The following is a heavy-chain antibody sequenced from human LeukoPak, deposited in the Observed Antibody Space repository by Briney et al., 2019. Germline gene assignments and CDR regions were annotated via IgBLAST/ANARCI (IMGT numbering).Heavy chain of an antibody. CDR2: INSDGSST. V-gene: IGHV3-74*01. CDR3: ARDQGYSYGPDAFDI. D-gene: IGHD5-18*01. CDR1: GFTFSSYW. Sequence: GGSLRLSCAASGFTFSSYWMHWVRQAPGKGLVWVSRINSDGSSTSYADSVKGRFTISRDNAKNTLYLQMNSLGAEDTAVYYCARDQGYSYGPDAFDIWGQGTMVTVSS. J-gene: IGHJ3*02.